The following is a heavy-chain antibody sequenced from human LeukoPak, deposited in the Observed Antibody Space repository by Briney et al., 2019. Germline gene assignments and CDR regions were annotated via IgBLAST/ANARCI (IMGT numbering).Heavy chain of an antibody. V-gene: IGHV3-33*01. Sequence: GKSLRLSCAASGFTFSGFGMHWVRQAPGKGLEWVAVIWYDGSNKYYADSVKGRFTISRDNSKNTLYLQMNSLRAEDTAVYYCARVTDYGDYGPDYWGQGTLVTVSS. CDR2: IWYDGSNK. CDR1: GFTFSGFG. D-gene: IGHD4-17*01. CDR3: ARVTDYGDYGPDY. J-gene: IGHJ4*02.